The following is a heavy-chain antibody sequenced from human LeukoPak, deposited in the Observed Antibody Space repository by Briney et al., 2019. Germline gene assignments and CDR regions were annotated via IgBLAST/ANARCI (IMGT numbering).Heavy chain of an antibody. CDR1: GFLVSNYY. Sequence: GGSLRLSCAASGFLVSNYYMSWVRRAPGKGLEWVSVIYSGGGTYYADSVKGRFTISRDNSKNTLYLQMNSLRAEDTAVYFCARDSSGPSYWGQGTLVTVSS. J-gene: IGHJ4*01. V-gene: IGHV3-53*01. CDR2: IYSGGGT. CDR3: ARDSSGPSY. D-gene: IGHD1-26*01.